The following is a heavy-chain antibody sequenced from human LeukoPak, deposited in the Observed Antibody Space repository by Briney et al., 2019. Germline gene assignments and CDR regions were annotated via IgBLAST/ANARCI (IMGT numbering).Heavy chain of an antibody. CDR1: GYTFTTLD. Sequence: ASVKVSCKASGYTFTTLDINWVRQATGQGLEWMGWINPNSGNRGYAQKFQGRVTITRDTSISTAYMELSSLRSDDTAVYYCAKDLSDSSGYPLFDIWGQGTMVTVSS. CDR3: AKDLSDSSGYPLFDI. CDR2: INPNSGNR. D-gene: IGHD3-22*01. J-gene: IGHJ3*02. V-gene: IGHV1-8*03.